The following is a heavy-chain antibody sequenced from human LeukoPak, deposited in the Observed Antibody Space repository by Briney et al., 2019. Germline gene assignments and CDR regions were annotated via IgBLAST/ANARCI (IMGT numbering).Heavy chain of an antibody. CDR1: GFTFDDYG. V-gene: IGHV3-20*04. CDR3: ARDQGNYDFWSGHTNWFDP. D-gene: IGHD3-3*01. J-gene: IGHJ5*02. Sequence: GGSLRLSCAASGFTFDDYGMTWVRQAPGKGLEWVSGINWNGGSTGYADSVKGRFTISRDNAKNSLDLQMNSLRAEDTALYYCARDQGNYDFWSGHTNWFDPWGQGTLVTVSS. CDR2: INWNGGST.